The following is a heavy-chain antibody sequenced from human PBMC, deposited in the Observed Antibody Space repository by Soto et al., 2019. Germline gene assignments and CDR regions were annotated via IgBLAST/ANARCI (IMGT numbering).Heavy chain of an antibody. J-gene: IGHJ6*02. CDR2: ISSSSSYI. CDR1: GFTFSSYS. Sequence: GGSLRLSCAASGFTFSSYSMNWVRQAPGKGLEWVSSISSSSSYIYYADSVKGRFTISRDNAKNSLYLQMNSLRAEDTAVYYCARGAYPYYYYGMDVWGQGTTVTVSS. CDR3: ARGAYPYYYYGMDV. V-gene: IGHV3-21*01.